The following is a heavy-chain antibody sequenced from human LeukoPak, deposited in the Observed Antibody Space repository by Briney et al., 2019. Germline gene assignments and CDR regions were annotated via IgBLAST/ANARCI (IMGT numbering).Heavy chain of an antibody. CDR1: GGSISSSDSY. CDR3: ARDSPESSRPYYYYMDV. V-gene: IGHV4-39*07. D-gene: IGHD2-2*01. Sequence: SETLSLTCTVSGGSISSSDSYRGWIRQPPGKGLEWIGSLYYSGSSYYNPSLKSRVTISVDTSKNQFSLKLSSVTAADTAVYYCARDSPESSRPYYYYMDVWGKGTTVTVSS. CDR2: LYYSGSS. J-gene: IGHJ6*03.